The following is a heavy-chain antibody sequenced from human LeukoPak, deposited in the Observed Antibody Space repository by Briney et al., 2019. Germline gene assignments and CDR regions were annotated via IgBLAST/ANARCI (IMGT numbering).Heavy chain of an antibody. CDR2: ISSSSSYI. Sequence: GGSLRLSCAASGFTFSSYSMNWVRQAPGKGLEWVSSISSSSSYIYYADSVKGRFTISRDNAKNSLYLQMDSLRDDDTAVYYCARAYGSGSHGYWGQGTLVTVSS. D-gene: IGHD3-10*01. CDR3: ARAYGSGSHGY. J-gene: IGHJ4*02. V-gene: IGHV3-21*04. CDR1: GFTFSSYS.